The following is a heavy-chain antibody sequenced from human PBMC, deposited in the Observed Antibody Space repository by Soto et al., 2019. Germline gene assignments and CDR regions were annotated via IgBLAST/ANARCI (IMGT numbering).Heavy chain of an antibody. CDR1: GGSFSGYY. V-gene: IGHV4-34*01. CDR2: INHSGST. J-gene: IGHJ5*02. CDR3: ARTPTVTIFGVVGGRNWFDP. Sequence: SETLSLTCAVYGGSFSGYYWSWIRQPPGKGLEWIGEINHSGSTNYNPSLKSRVTISVDTSKNQFSLKLSSVTAADTAVYYCARTPTVTIFGVVGGRNWFDPWGQGTLVTVSS. D-gene: IGHD3-3*01.